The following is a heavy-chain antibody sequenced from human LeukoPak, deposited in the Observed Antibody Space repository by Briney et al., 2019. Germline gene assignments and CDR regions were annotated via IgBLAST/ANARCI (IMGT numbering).Heavy chain of an antibody. CDR3: ARRRTYYYDSSGYYYYFDY. J-gene: IGHJ4*02. V-gene: IGHV3-23*01. CDR1: GFTFSSYA. CDR2: ISGSGGST. D-gene: IGHD3-22*01. Sequence: PGGSLRLSCAASGFTFSSYAMSWVRQAPGKGLEWVSAISGSGGSTYYADSVKGRFTISRDNSKNTLYLQMNSLRAEDTAVYYCARRRTYYYDSSGYYYYFDYWGQGTLVTVSS.